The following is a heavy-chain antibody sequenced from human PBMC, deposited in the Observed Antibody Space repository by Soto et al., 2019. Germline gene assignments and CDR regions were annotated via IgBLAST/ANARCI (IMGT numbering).Heavy chain of an antibody. J-gene: IGHJ6*02. CDR1: GYNFANTA. D-gene: IGHD2-21*01. CDR2: LNGGNDDM. Sequence: QVQYVQSGTEVKKPGASVRISCTAFGYNFANTAIQWVRQAPGGRLEWRGGLNGGNDDMKYSETFQERVDLSRDMSASKVYMEMRRVMSGYTAVYYGAGGGWILVEGSPCYHAMDVGGHGTTVIVSS. CDR3: AGGGWILVEGSPCYHAMDV. V-gene: IGHV1-3*01.